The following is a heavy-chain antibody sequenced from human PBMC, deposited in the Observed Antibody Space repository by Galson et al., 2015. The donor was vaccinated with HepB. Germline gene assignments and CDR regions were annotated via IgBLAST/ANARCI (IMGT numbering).Heavy chain of an antibody. CDR3: ARGSSPANWFDP. J-gene: IGHJ5*02. V-gene: IGHV4-39*06. CDR2: IRHSGRT. D-gene: IGHD2-15*01. Sequence: GGSISSSSYYWGWIRQPPGKGLEWIGEIRHSGRTNYNPSLKSRVTISVDTSKNQFTLNLNSVTAADTAVYFCARGSSPANWFDPWGQGTLVTVSS. CDR1: GGSISSSSYY.